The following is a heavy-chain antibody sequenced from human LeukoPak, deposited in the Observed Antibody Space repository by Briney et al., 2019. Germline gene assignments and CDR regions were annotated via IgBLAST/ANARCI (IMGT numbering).Heavy chain of an antibody. CDR3: ARGDPFRAGWFDP. J-gene: IGHJ5*02. CDR2: IYTSGST. Sequence: SETLSLTCTVSGGSISSSSYYWSWIRQPAGKGLEWIGRIYTSGSTNYNPSLKSRLTMSVDTSKNHFSLKLSSVTAADTAVYYCARGDPFRAGWFDPWGQGTLVTVSS. CDR1: GGSISSSSYY. V-gene: IGHV4-61*02. D-gene: IGHD6-13*01.